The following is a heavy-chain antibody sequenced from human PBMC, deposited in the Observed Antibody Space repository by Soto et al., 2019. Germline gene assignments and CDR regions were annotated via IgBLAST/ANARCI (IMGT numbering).Heavy chain of an antibody. Sequence: SETLSLTCPVSGGSISSYYWSWIRQPPGKGLEWIGDIYYSGSTNYNPSLKSRVTISVDTSKNQFSLKLSSVTAADTAVYYCAREVDYGMDVWGQGTTVTVSS. J-gene: IGHJ6*02. CDR2: IYYSGST. CDR3: AREVDYGMDV. CDR1: GGSISSYY. V-gene: IGHV4-59*01.